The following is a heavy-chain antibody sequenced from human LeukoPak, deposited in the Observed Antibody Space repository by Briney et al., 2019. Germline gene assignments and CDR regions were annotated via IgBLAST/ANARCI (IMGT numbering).Heavy chain of an antibody. CDR3: ARAPRGSSWYVTGEDY. J-gene: IGHJ4*02. CDR2: IYYSGST. CDR1: GGSFSGYY. V-gene: IGHV4-30-4*08. Sequence: SETLSLTCAVYGGSFSGYYWSWIRQPPGKGLEWIGYIYYSGSTYYNPSLKSRVTISVDTSKNQFSLKLSSVTAADTAVYYCARAPRGSSWYVTGEDYWGQGTLVTVSS. D-gene: IGHD6-13*01.